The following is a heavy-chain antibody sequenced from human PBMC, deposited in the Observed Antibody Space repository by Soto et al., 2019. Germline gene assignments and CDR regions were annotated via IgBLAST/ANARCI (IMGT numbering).Heavy chain of an antibody. CDR3: VSQRTTVPTQAYLYY. J-gene: IGHJ4*02. CDR1: GGSVTNSSYY. Sequence: PSETLSLTCTVSGGSVTNSSYYWGWIRQSPGKGLEWIGSVYYRGRSYSKSSVKSRVTISVDTSKNRFSLSLNSVTASDTAVYFCVSQRTTVPTQAYLYYWGPGALVT. V-gene: IGHV4-39*01. CDR2: VYYRGRS. D-gene: IGHD4-17*01.